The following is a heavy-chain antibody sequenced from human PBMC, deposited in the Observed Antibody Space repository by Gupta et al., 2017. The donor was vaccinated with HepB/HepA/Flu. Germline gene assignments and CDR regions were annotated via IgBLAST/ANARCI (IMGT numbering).Heavy chain of an antibody. CDR3: AKVRCSSTSCHTYYQYGMDV. V-gene: IGHV3-30*18. J-gene: IGHJ6*02. CDR1: GFSFSRYG. Sequence: QVQLVESGGGVVQPGRSLRLSCAASGFSFSRYGMHWVRQAPAQGLEWVAVISYDGSNKYYADSVKGRFTISRDNPKNTLYLQMNSLRVEDTAAYYCAKVRCSSTSCHTYYQYGMDVWGQGTTVTVSS. CDR2: ISYDGSNK. D-gene: IGHD2-2*02.